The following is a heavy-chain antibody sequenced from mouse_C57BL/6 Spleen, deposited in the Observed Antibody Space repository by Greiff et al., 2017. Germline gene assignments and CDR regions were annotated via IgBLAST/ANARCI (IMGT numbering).Heavy chain of an antibody. J-gene: IGHJ4*01. V-gene: IGHV1-52*01. CDR2: IDPSDSET. D-gene: IGHD2-1*01. CDR1: GYTFTSYW. Sequence: QVQLQQPGAELVRPGSSVKLSCKASGYTFTSYWMHWVKQRPIQGLEWIGNIDPSDSETHYNQKFKDKATLTVDKSSSTAYMQLSSLTSEDSAVYYCARWGAYGSYYAMDYWGQGTSVTVSS. CDR3: ARWGAYGSYYAMDY.